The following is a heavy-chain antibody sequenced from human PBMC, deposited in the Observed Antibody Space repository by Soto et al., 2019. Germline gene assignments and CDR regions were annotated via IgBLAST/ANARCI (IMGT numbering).Heavy chain of an antibody. CDR2: INHSGST. V-gene: IGHV4-34*01. D-gene: IGHD2-8*01. CDR1: GGSFSGYY. J-gene: IGHJ6*03. CDR3: ARVVGCTNGVCPYYYYYYMDV. Sequence: SETLSLTCAVYGGSFSGYYWSWIRQPPGKGLEWIGEINHSGSTNYNPSLKSRVTISVDTSKNQFSLKLSSVTAADTAVYYCARVVGCTNGVCPYYYYYYMDVWGKGTTVTVSS.